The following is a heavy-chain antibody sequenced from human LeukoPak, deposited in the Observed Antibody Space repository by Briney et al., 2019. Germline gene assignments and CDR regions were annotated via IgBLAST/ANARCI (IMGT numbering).Heavy chain of an antibody. V-gene: IGHV4-59*01. CDR2: IYYSGST. Sequence: SETLSLTCTVSGGSISSYYWSWIRQPPGKGLEWIGYIYYSGSTNYNPSLKSRVTISVDTSKNQFSLKLSSVTAGDTAVYYCARGHPYYDFWSGYYQDAFDIWGQGTMVTVSS. D-gene: IGHD3-3*01. CDR3: ARGHPYYDFWSGYYQDAFDI. J-gene: IGHJ3*02. CDR1: GGSISSYY.